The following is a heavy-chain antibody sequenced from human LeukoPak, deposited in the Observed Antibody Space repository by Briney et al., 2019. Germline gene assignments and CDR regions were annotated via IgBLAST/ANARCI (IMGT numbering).Heavy chain of an antibody. D-gene: IGHD6-19*01. V-gene: IGHV6-1*01. J-gene: IGHJ4*02. CDR3: ARDEGNSGWYTFDY. Sequence: SQTLSLTCVISGESVSSLNGAWNWIRQSPSRGLEWLGRTYYRSKWYYDYAESVKGRITINPDTSKNQFSLQLTSVTPEDTAVYYCARDEGNSGWYTFDYWGQGTLVTVSS. CDR1: GESVSSLNGA. CDR2: TYYRSKWYY.